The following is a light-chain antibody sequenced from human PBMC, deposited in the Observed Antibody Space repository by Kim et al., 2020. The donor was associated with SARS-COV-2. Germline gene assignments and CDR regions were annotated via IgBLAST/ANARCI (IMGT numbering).Light chain of an antibody. CDR2: GAS. Sequence: SPAESANLSCRASQSVSSNLAWYQKNPGQAPRPLLYGASTRATGIPARFSGSVSGTEFTLTISSLQSEDVAVYYCQQFYNWPPITFGQGTRLEIK. CDR3: QQFYNWPPIT. V-gene: IGKV3-15*01. J-gene: IGKJ5*01. CDR1: QSVSSN.